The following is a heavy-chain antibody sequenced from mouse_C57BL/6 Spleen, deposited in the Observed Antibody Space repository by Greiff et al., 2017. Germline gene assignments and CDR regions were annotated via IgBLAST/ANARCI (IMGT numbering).Heavy chain of an antibody. CDR3: ARGSLYDCYYRVFYFDY. CDR1: GYTFTSYW. Sequence: QVQLQQPGAELVKPGASVKLSCKASGYTFTSYWMHWVKQRTGRGLEWIGRIDPNSGGTKYNEKFKSKATLTVDKPSSTAYMQLSSLTSEDSAVYYRARGSLYDCYYRVFYFDYWGQGTTLTVSS. CDR2: IDPNSGGT. J-gene: IGHJ2*01. D-gene: IGHD2-3*01. V-gene: IGHV1-72*01.